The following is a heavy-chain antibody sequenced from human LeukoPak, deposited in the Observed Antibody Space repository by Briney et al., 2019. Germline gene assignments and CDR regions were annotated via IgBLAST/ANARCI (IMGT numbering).Heavy chain of an antibody. J-gene: IGHJ3*02. D-gene: IGHD1-1*01. CDR3: ARLSWNDRADAFDI. CDR2: IYTGGST. V-gene: IGHV3-53*01. Sequence: GGSLRLSCAASGFTVSSSYMSWVRQAPGKGLEWGSVIYTGGSTYYADSVKGRFTISRDNSKNTVYFQMNSLRVDDPAVYYCARLSWNDRADAFDIWGQGTMVTVSS. CDR1: GFTVSSSY.